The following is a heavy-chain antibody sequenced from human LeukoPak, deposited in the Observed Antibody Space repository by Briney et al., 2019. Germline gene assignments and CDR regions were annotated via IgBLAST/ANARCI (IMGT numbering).Heavy chain of an antibody. CDR1: GDSVSSNSAA. V-gene: IGHV6-1*01. J-gene: IGHJ6*02. CDR3: ARALYYDILTGSQDNYYYYYGMDV. D-gene: IGHD3-9*01. Sequence: PSQTLSLTCAISGDSVSSNSAAWNWIRQSPSRGLEWLGRTYYRSKWYNDYAVSVKSRITINPDTSKNQFSLQLNSVTPEDTAVYYCARALYYDILTGSQDNYYYYYGMDVWGQGTTVTVSS. CDR2: TYYRSKWYN.